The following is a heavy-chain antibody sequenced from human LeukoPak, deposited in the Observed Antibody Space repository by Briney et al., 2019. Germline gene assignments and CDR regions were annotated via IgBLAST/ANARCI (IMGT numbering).Heavy chain of an antibody. Sequence: ASVKVSCKASGYTFTGYYMHWVRQAPGQGLEWMTWMHPNSGDTNYAQKFQGRVTMTWDTSISTAYMELSRLRSDDTAVYYCARGGARLGYCSSTSCYWSGWFDPWGQGTLVTVSS. CDR2: MHPNSGDT. V-gene: IGHV1-2*02. CDR3: ARGGARLGYCSSTSCYWSGWFDP. D-gene: IGHD2-2*01. J-gene: IGHJ5*02. CDR1: GYTFTGYY.